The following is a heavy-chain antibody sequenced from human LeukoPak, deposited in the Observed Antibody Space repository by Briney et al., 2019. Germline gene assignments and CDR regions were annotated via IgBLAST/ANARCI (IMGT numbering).Heavy chain of an antibody. CDR2: ISGGGGST. CDR3: AKGTWTGYRPKTSFDY. Sequence: PGGSLRLSCAASGFTFSSYAMSWVRQAPGKGLEWVSSISGGGGSTYHADSVKGRFTISRDNSKNMLYLQMNSLRAEDTAVYYCAKGTWTGYRPKTSFDYWGQGTLVTVSS. V-gene: IGHV3-23*01. D-gene: IGHD3/OR15-3a*01. J-gene: IGHJ4*02. CDR1: GFTFSSYA.